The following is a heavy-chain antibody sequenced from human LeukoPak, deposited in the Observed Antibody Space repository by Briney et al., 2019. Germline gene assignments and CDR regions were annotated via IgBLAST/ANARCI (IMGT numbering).Heavy chain of an antibody. D-gene: IGHD3-10*01. CDR1: GFTFSSYA. J-gene: IGHJ4*02. CDR2: VNVDDGST. CDR3: ATAGRELLAEIDY. V-gene: IGHV3-23*01. Sequence: GGPLRLSCAASGFTFSSYAMSWVRQAPGKGLEWVSAVNVDDGSTYYADSVKGRFTISRDNSRSTLYLQINSLRADDTAVYYCATAGRELLAEIDYWGQGTLVTVSS.